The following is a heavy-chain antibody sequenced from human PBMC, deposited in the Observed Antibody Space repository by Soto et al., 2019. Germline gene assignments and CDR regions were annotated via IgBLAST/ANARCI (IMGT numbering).Heavy chain of an antibody. D-gene: IGHD3-10*01. J-gene: IGHJ6*02. Sequence: GASVKVSCKASGYTFTSYDINWVRQATGQGLEWMGWMNPNSGNTGYAQKFQGRVTMTRNTSISTAYMELSSLRSEDTAVYYCAATESNYGSGSYPYYYYGMDVWGQGTTVTVSS. CDR2: MNPNSGNT. CDR1: GYTFTSYD. CDR3: AATESNYGSGSYPYYYYGMDV. V-gene: IGHV1-8*01.